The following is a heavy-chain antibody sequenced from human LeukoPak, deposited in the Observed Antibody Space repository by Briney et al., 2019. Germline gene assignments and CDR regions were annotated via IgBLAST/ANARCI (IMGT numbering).Heavy chain of an antibody. J-gene: IGHJ4*02. D-gene: IGHD3-10*01. CDR2: IYSRGST. Sequence: GGSLRLSCAASRLTFSHYWMSWVRQAPGKGLEWVSVIYSRGSTHYADSVKGRFTISRDNSKNTLYLQMNSLRAEDTAVYYCARKNYGSGSYLYYFDYWGQGTLVTVSS. V-gene: IGHV3-66*01. CDR3: ARKNYGSGSYLYYFDY. CDR1: RLTFSHYW.